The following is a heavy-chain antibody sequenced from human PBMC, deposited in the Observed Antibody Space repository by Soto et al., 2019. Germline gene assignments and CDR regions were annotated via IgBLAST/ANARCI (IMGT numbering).Heavy chain of an antibody. CDR2: ISWDGGST. Sequence: PVGSLRLSCAASGFTFDDYAMHWVRQAPGKGLEWVSLISWDGGSTYYADSVKGRFTISRDNSKNSLYLQMNSLRAEDTALYYCAKGDGSSWHYYYYGMDVWGQGTTVTVS. CDR1: GFTFDDYA. D-gene: IGHD6-13*01. V-gene: IGHV3-43D*04. J-gene: IGHJ6*02. CDR3: AKGDGSSWHYYYYGMDV.